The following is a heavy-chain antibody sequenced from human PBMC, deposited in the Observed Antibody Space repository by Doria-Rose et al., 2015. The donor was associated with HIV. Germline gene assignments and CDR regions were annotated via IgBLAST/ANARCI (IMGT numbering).Heavy chain of an antibody. CDR3: ARIKSSRWYHKYYFDF. Sequence: QVTLKESGPVLVKPTETLTLTCTVSGVSLSSPGMGVSWIRQPPGKALEWLANIFSDDERSYKSSLKSRLTISSGTSKSQVVLTMPDMDPVDTATYYCARIKSSRWYHKYYFDFWGQGTLAIVSA. D-gene: IGHD6-13*01. V-gene: IGHV2-26*01. CDR2: IFSDDER. J-gene: IGHJ4*02. CDR1: GVSLSSPGMG.